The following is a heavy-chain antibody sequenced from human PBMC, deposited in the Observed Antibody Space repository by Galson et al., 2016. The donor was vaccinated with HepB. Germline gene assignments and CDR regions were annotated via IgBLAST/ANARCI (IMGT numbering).Heavy chain of an antibody. CDR3: ARDPPAEGTATWA. CDR1: GITVSNNY. Sequence: SLRLSCAASGITVSNNYMRWVRQAPGKGLEWVSLMYSLGTTHYADSVKGRFTISSDNSKNTLYLQINGLRVENTAMYYCARDPPAEGTATWALGQGTLVTGSS. D-gene: IGHD2-15*01. CDR2: MYSLGTT. V-gene: IGHV3-53*01. J-gene: IGHJ5*02.